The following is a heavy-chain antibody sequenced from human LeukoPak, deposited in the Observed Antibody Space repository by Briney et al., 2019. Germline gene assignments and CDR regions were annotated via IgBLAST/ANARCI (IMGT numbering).Heavy chain of an antibody. V-gene: IGHV3-23*01. CDR1: GFTFSSYA. CDR2: FSATDGSA. J-gene: IGHJ3*01. D-gene: IGHD6-13*01. Sequence: SGGSLRLSCAASGFTFSSYAMTWVRQAPGKGLEWVSAFSATDGSAQYAESVEGRFTISGDNSKNTLFLQMNSLGAEDTAVYYCARAKIAAAGTGAFDVWGQGTLVTVSS. CDR3: ARAKIAAAGTGAFDV.